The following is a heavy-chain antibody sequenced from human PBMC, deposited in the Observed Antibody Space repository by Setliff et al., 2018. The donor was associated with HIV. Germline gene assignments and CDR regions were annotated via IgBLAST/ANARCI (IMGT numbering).Heavy chain of an antibody. D-gene: IGHD3-10*01. V-gene: IGHV3-33*08. J-gene: IGHJ6*02. CDR3: ASTGLLLPRFGASYYYYGMDV. Sequence: PGGSLRLSCAASGFAFSGHQMSWVRQAPGKGLEWVAVIWYDGSNKYYADSVKGRFTISRDNSKNTLYLQMNSLRAEDTAVYFCASTGLLLPRFGASYYYYGMDVWGQGTTVTVSS. CDR2: IWYDGSNK. CDR1: GFAFSGHQ.